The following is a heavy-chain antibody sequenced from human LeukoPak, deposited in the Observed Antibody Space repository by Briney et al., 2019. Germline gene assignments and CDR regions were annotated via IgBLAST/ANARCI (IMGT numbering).Heavy chain of an antibody. D-gene: IGHD6-13*01. CDR3: ARVIAAAGIRGVFDY. V-gene: IGHV4-4*07. J-gene: IGHJ4*02. CDR1: GGSISSYY. CDR2: IYSSGST. Sequence: SETLSLTCTVSGGSISSYYWSWIRQPAGTGLEWIGRIYSSGSTNYNPSLKSRVTMSVDTSKNQFSLKLSPVTAADTAVYYCARVIAAAGIRGVFDYWGQGTLVTVSS.